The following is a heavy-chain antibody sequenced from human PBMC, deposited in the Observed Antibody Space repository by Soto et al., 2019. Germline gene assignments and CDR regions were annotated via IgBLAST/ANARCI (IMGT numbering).Heavy chain of an antibody. CDR1: GGSISSYY. CDR3: ARSPPLDIVVVPAAIRGYNWFDP. CDR2: IYYSGST. V-gene: IGHV4-59*01. Sequence: SETLSLTCTVSGGSISSYYWSWIRQPPGKGLEWIGYIYYSGSTNYNPSLKSRVTISVDTSKNQFSLKLSSVTAADTAVYYCARSPPLDIVVVPAAIRGYNWFDPWGQGTLVTVSS. D-gene: IGHD2-2*01. J-gene: IGHJ5*02.